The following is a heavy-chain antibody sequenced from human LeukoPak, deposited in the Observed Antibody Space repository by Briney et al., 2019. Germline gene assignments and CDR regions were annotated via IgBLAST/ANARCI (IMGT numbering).Heavy chain of an antibody. V-gene: IGHV3-7*01. J-gene: IGHJ5*02. Sequence: GGSLRLSCAASGFTFSSYWMRWVRQAPGKGLEWVANIKQDGNEKYYVDSVKGRFTISIDNAKNSLYLQMNSLRAEDTAVYYCARAKIVVVVAANWFDPWGQGTLVTVSS. CDR3: ARAKIVVVVAANWFDP. D-gene: IGHD2-15*01. CDR2: IKQDGNEK. CDR1: GFTFSSYW.